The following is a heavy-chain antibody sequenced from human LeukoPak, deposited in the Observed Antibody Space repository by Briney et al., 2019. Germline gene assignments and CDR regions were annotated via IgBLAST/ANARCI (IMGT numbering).Heavy chain of an antibody. V-gene: IGHV1-69*06. CDR2: IIPIFGTA. Sequence: GASVKVSCKASGGTFSSYAISWVRQAPGQGLEWMGGIIPIFGTANYAQKFQDRVTITADKSTSTAYMELSSLRSEDTAVYYCATRTGTSTFNAFDIWGQGTMVAVSS. J-gene: IGHJ3*02. CDR1: GGTFSSYA. D-gene: IGHD1-7*01. CDR3: ATRTGTSTFNAFDI.